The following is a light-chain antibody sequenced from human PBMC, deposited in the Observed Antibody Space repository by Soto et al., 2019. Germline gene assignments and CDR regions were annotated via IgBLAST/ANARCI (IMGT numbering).Light chain of an antibody. V-gene: IGKV3-15*01. CDR2: GAS. Sequence: IVLTQSPGTLSLSPGQRATLSCRASQSVTSSLAWYKKEPGQAPRLLIYGASTRATGIPARFSGSGSGTDFTLTISSLKSEDFTVYYCQQYIDWPLTFGGGTKVDI. CDR1: QSVTSS. CDR3: QQYIDWPLT. J-gene: IGKJ4*01.